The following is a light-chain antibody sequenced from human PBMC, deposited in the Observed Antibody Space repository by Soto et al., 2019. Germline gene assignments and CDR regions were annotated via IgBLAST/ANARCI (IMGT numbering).Light chain of an antibody. CDR3: QQTYITPWT. Sequence: DIQMTQSPSSLSASVGDRVTITCRASQSISSYLNWYQQKPGRAPKLLIFGASSLQSGVPSRFSGSGSGTDLTLTISSLQPEDFANYYCQQTYITPWTFGQGTKVEIK. CDR2: GAS. J-gene: IGKJ1*01. CDR1: QSISSY. V-gene: IGKV1-39*01.